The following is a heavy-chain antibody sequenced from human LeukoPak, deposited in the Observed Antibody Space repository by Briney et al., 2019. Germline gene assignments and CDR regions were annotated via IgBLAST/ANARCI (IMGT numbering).Heavy chain of an antibody. CDR1: GGTFSSYA. J-gene: IGHJ3*02. V-gene: IGHV1-69*06. CDR3: ARGELPSSSWYSAFDI. CDR2: IIPIFGTA. Sequence: ASVKVSCKASGGTFSSYAISWVRQAPGQGLEWMGGIIPIFGTASYAQKFQGRVTITADKSTSTAYMELSSLRSEDTAVYYCARGELPSSSWYSAFDIWGQGTMVTVSS. D-gene: IGHD6-13*01.